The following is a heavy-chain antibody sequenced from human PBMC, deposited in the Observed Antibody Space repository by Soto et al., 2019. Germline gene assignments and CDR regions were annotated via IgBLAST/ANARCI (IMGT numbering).Heavy chain of an antibody. D-gene: IGHD3-3*01. Sequence: ASVKVSCKASGYTFTSYDINWVRQATGQGLEWMGWMNPNSGNTGYAQKFQGRVTMTRSTSISTAYMELSSLRSEDTAVYYCARGPRITIFGVVILSLWFDPWGQGTLVTVSS. CDR3: ARGPRITIFGVVILSLWFDP. CDR1: GYTFTSYD. CDR2: MNPNSGNT. J-gene: IGHJ5*02. V-gene: IGHV1-8*01.